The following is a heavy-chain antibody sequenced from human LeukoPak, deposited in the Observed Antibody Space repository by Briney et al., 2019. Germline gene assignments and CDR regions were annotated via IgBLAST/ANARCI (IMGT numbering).Heavy chain of an antibody. CDR1: GYTFTNYY. CDR3: ARLKQTVAVSAPYYFDY. V-gene: IGHV1-46*01. Sequence: ASVKVSCKASGYTFTNYYIHWVRQAPGQGLEWMGLINPGGDNTDYAQNFQGRVTMTRDTSISTAYMELSRLRSDDTAVYYCARLKQTVAVSAPYYFDYWGQGTLVTVSS. D-gene: IGHD6-19*01. J-gene: IGHJ4*02. CDR2: INPGGDNT.